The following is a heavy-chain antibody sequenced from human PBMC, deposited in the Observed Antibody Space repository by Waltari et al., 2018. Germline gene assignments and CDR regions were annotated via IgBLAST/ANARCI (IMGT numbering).Heavy chain of an antibody. Sequence: QVQLQESGPGLVKPSGTLSLTCTVSGGSISSGSYYWSWIRQPAGKGLEWIGRIYTSGSTNYNPSLKSRVTISVDTSKNQFSLKLSSVTAADTAVYYCAREAQWLVYDYWGQGTLVTVSS. V-gene: IGHV4-61*02. D-gene: IGHD6-19*01. J-gene: IGHJ4*02. CDR2: IYTSGST. CDR3: AREAQWLVYDY. CDR1: GGSISSGSYY.